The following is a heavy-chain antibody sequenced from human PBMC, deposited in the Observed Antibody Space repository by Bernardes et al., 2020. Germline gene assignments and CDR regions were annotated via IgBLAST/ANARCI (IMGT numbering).Heavy chain of an antibody. J-gene: IGHJ4*02. V-gene: IGHV3-64D*06. CDR1: GFTFSRYG. CDR2: ISRTGDKT. D-gene: IGHD1-1*01. CDR3: VTSDNRPY. Sequence: GWSLSLSCSASGFTFSRYGMHWVRQAPGKGLEYVSAISRTGDKTFYPDSVKGRFTISRDVSKNTLFLQLTSLRPEDTAVYYCVTSDNRPYWGLGTLVSVSS.